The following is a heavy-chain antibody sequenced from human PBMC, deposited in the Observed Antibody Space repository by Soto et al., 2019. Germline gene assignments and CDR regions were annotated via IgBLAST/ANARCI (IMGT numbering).Heavy chain of an antibody. J-gene: IGHJ6*02. Sequence: SVKVSCKASGGTFSSYAISWVRQAPGQGLEWMGGIIPIFGTANYAQKFQGRVTSTADASTSTAYMELSSLRSEDTAVYYCAIGYMIPTGYSGGWYGKYHYGMDGWGQGTTVTVSS. CDR2: IIPIFGTA. CDR1: GGTFSSYA. CDR3: AIGYMIPTGYSGGWYGKYHYGMDG. V-gene: IGHV1-69*13. D-gene: IGHD6-19*01.